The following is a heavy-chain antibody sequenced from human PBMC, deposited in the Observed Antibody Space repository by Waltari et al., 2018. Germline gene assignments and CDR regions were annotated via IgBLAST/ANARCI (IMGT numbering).Heavy chain of an antibody. CDR1: GFTFSSYS. CDR2: ISSSSSYI. Sequence: EVQLVESGGGLVKPGGSLRLSCAASGFTFSSYSMNWVRQAPGKGLEWVSSISSSSSYIYYADSVKGRFTISRDNAKNSLYLQMNSLRAEDTAVYYCARDNPTVREHHDQAGRDYWGQGTLVTVSS. V-gene: IGHV3-21*01. J-gene: IGHJ4*02. CDR3: ARDNPTVREHHDQAGRDY. D-gene: IGHD4-17*01.